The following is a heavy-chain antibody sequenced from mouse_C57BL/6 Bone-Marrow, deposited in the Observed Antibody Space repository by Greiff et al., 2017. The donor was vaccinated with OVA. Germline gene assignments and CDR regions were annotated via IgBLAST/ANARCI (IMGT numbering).Heavy chain of an antibody. CDR2: IDPSDSYT. CDR1: GYTFTSYW. D-gene: IGHD4-1*01. CDR3: AKANLYYYAMDY. V-gene: IGHV1-69*01. J-gene: IGHJ4*01. Sequence: VQLQQPGAELVMPGASVKLSCKASGYTFTSYWMHWVKQRPGQGLEWIGEIDPSDSYTNYNQKFKGKSTLTVDKSSSTAYMQLSSLTSEDSAVYYCAKANLYYYAMDYGGQGTSVTVSS.